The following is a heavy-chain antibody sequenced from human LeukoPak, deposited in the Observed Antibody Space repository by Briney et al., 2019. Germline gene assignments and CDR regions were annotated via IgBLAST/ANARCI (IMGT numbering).Heavy chain of an antibody. Sequence: SETLSLTCTVSGGSISNYYWTWIRQPPGKGLEWIGYVFYSGSTNYNPSLKSRVTMSVDTSKNQFSLKLSSVTAADTAVYYCARDEFYYDTSGYYPNYYYYMDVWGKGTTVTVSS. CDR3: ARDEFYYDTSGYYPNYYYYMDV. CDR1: GGSISNYY. V-gene: IGHV4-59*12. J-gene: IGHJ6*03. D-gene: IGHD3-22*01. CDR2: VFYSGST.